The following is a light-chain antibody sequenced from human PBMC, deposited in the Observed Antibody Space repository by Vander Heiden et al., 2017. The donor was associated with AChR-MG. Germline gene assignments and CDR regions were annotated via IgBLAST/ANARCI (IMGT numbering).Light chain of an antibody. V-gene: IGKV1-27*01. CDR1: QGIYNY. Sequence: DIQMTQSPSSLSASVGDRVTITCRASQGIYNYLAWYQQKPGTVPQVLIYAASTLQPGVPSRFSGSGSGTDFSLTITSLQPEDVATYYCQKYNSVPFTFGHGTKVDLK. CDR2: AAS. CDR3: QKYNSVPFT. J-gene: IGKJ3*01.